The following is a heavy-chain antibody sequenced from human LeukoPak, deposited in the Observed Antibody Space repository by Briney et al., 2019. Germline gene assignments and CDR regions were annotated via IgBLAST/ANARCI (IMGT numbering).Heavy chain of an antibody. CDR2: IYNSEYT. V-gene: IGHV4-59*01. D-gene: IGHD5-12*01. J-gene: IGHJ3*02. Sequence: PSETLSLTCTISGGXISNYYWNWVRQPPGEGLEWLGYIYNSEYTKYNPSLKSRVTISMDTSKTHFSLKLSSVTAADTAIYYCARDRHSGYHDAFDIWGQGTKVTVSS. CDR3: ARDRHSGYHDAFDI. CDR1: GGXISNYY.